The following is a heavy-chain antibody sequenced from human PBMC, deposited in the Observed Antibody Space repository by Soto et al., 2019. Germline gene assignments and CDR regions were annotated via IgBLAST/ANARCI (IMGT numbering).Heavy chain of an antibody. D-gene: IGHD3-22*01. V-gene: IGHV4-39*01. J-gene: IGHJ3*02. Sequence: GSLRLSCAASGFTFSSSFMDWVRQAPGKGREWIGSIYYSGSTYYNPSLKSRVTISVDTSKNQFSLKLSACTAADTAVYYCATEWVYYDSSASAPEDFDIWGQGKMVTVSS. CDR1: GFTFSSSF. CDR2: IYYSGST. CDR3: ATEWVYYDSSASAPEDFDI.